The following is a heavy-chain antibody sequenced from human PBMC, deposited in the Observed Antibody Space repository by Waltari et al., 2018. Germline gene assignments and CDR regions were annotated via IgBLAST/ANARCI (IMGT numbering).Heavy chain of an antibody. CDR1: GGSISSGGYY. D-gene: IGHD3-3*01. J-gene: IGHJ3*02. V-gene: IGHV4-31*03. CDR3: ARDQRWSTSEDAFDI. CDR2: IYYSGST. Sequence: QVQLQESGPGLVKPSQTLSLTCTVSGGSISSGGYYWSWIRQHPGTGLEWIGYIYYSGSTYYNPSLKSRVTISVDTSKNQFSLKLSSVTAADTAVYYCARDQRWSTSEDAFDIWGQGTMVTVSS.